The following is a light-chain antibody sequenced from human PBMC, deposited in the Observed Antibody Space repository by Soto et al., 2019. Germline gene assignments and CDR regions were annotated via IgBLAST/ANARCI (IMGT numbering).Light chain of an antibody. CDR2: DVS. Sequence: QSALTQPASVSGSPGQSITISCTGTSSDVGGYNYVSWYHQHPGKAPKLMIYDVSDRPSGVSDRVSGSKSGNTASLTISGLQAEDEGDYYCSSYTSSSTEVFGTGTKVTVL. J-gene: IGLJ1*01. CDR1: SSDVGGYNY. V-gene: IGLV2-14*01. CDR3: SSYTSSSTEV.